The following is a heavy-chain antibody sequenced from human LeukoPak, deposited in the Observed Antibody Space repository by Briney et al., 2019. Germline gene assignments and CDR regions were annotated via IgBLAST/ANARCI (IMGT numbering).Heavy chain of an antibody. J-gene: IGHJ4*02. CDR1: GFTFSSYA. D-gene: IGHD3-22*01. V-gene: IGHV3-23*01. CDR3: AEDPHAYYYDSSGSTDY. Sequence: GGSLRLSCAASGFTFSSYAMSWVRQAPGKGLEWVSAISGSGGSTYYADSVKGRFTISRDNSKNTLYLQMNSLRAEDTAVYYCAEDPHAYYYDSSGSTDYWGQGTLVTVSS. CDR2: ISGSGGST.